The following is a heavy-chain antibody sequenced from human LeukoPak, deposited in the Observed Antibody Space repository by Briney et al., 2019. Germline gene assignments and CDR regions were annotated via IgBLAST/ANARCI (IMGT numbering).Heavy chain of an antibody. CDR2: ISSSSSTI. V-gene: IGHV3-48*01. D-gene: IGHD1-26*01. CDR1: GFTFSSYS. Sequence: PGGSLRLSCAAFGFTFSSYSMNWVRQAPGKGLEWVSYISSSSSTIYYADSVKGRFTISRDNAKNSLYLQMNSLRAEDTAAYYCARDVLGRSYMDVWGKGTTVTVSS. CDR3: ARDVLGRSYMDV. J-gene: IGHJ6*03.